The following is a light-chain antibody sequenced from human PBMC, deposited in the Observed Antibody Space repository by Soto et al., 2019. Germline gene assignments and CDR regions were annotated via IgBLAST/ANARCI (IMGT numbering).Light chain of an antibody. J-gene: IGLJ1*01. V-gene: IGLV2-11*01. CDR2: DVN. Sequence: QSALTQPPSVSGSPGQSVTISCTGTSSDVGSYNYVSWYQQHPGKAPKLMIYDVNKRPSGVPDRFSGSKSGNTASLTISGLQAEDEADYYCCSYAGSYYVFGTGTKVTVL. CDR1: SSDVGSYNY. CDR3: CSYAGSYYV.